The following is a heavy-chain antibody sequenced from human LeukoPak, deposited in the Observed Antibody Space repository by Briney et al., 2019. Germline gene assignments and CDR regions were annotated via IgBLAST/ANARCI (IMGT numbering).Heavy chain of an antibody. V-gene: IGHV4-59*12. D-gene: IGHD6-13*01. CDR1: GGSISDYF. J-gene: IGHJ4*02. Sequence: SETLSLTCTVSGGSISDYFWSWIRQPPGKGLEWVGYVFYNGSTNYNPSLKSRVTISVDRSKNQFSLKLSSVTAADTAVYYCVRGLRGAAAGYYFDYWGQGTLVTVSS. CDR3: VRGLRGAAAGYYFDY. CDR2: VFYNGST.